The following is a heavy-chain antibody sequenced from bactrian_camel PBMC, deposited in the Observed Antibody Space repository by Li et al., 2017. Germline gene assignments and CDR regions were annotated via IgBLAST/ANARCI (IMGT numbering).Heavy chain of an antibody. J-gene: IGHJ4*01. CDR3: ANSRERYSDYVHVY. Sequence: VQLVESGGGLVQPGGSLRLSCAASGFTFSRYPMSWVRQAPGKGLEWVSVIYGGGATKYYADSAKGRFTISRDNAKNTLYLHLNSLKTEDTAMYYCANSRERYSDYVHVYWGQGTQVTVS. CDR1: GFTFSRYP. V-gene: IGHV3S31*01. D-gene: IGHD4*01. CDR2: IYGGGATK.